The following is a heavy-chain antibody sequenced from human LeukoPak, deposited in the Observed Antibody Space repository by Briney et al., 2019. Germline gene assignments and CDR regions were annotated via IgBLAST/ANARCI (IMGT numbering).Heavy chain of an antibody. CDR1: GGSINTNSYY. J-gene: IGHJ4*02. V-gene: IGHV4-61*01. Sequence: SETLSLTCIVSGGSINTNSYYWGWIRQPPGKGLEWIGYIYNSGSTNYNPSLKSRVTISVDTSKNQFSLKLSSVTAADTAVYYCARDLSHYYHDSSGYYDYWGQGTLVTVSS. D-gene: IGHD3-22*01. CDR3: ARDLSHYYHDSSGYYDY. CDR2: IYNSGST.